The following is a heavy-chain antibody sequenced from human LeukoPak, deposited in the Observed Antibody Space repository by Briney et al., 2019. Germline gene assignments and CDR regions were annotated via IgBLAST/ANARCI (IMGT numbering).Heavy chain of an antibody. CDR2: ISGSGGST. CDR1: GFTFSSYA. J-gene: IGHJ6*02. Sequence: GGSLRLSCAASGFTFSSYAMSWVRQAPGKGLEWVSAISGSGGSTYYADSVKGRFTISRDNSKNTLYLQMSSLRAEDTAVYYCARRRYYYHGLDVWGPGTTVIVSS. CDR3: ARRRYYYHGLDV. V-gene: IGHV3-23*01.